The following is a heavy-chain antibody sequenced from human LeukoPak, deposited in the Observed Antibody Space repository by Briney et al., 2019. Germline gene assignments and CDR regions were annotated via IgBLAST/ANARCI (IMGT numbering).Heavy chain of an antibody. Sequence: GGTLRLSCAASGFTFSSHGMNWVRQAPGKGLEWVSGISGSGVITYYADSVKGRFTISRDNSKNTLDLQMNSLRAEDTAVYYCAKDDAWVRYQDWGQGTLVTVSS. CDR3: AKDDAWVRYQD. CDR2: ISGSGVIT. V-gene: IGHV3-23*01. J-gene: IGHJ4*02. D-gene: IGHD5-12*01. CDR1: GFTFSSHG.